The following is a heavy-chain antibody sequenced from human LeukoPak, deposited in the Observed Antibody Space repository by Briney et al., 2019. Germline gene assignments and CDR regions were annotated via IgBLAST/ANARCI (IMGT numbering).Heavy chain of an antibody. CDR2: IQQDGSEK. CDR1: GFTFNNYW. CDR3: ARGMDDPPMAPGF. Sequence: GGSLRLSCAASGFTFNNYWMSWVRQAPGKGLEWVANIQQDGSEKYYVDSVKGRFTISRDNAKNSLFLQMNSLRAEDTAVYYCARGMDDPPMAPGFWGQGTLVTVSS. J-gene: IGHJ4*02. V-gene: IGHV3-7*01. D-gene: IGHD3-10*01.